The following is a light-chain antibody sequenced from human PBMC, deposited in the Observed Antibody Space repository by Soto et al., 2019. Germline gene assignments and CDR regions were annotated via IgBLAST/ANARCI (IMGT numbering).Light chain of an antibody. CDR1: GSDVGGFNY. CDR2: EVS. CDR3: CSYTRGDTLV. J-gene: IGLJ2*01. V-gene: IGLV2-14*03. Sequence: QSVLTQPASVSGSPGQSITISCTGSGSDVGGFNYVSWYQQHPGNAPKLLIYEVSNRPSGVSGRFSASKSGNTASLTISGLQAEDEADYYCCSYTRGDTLVFAGGTKLTVL.